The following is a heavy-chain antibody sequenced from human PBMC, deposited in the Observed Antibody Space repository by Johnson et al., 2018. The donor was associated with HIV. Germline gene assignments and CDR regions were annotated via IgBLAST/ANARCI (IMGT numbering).Heavy chain of an antibody. CDR3: ARVAAAAGRMTDAFDI. D-gene: IGHD6-13*01. CDR1: GFTFDDYG. J-gene: IGHJ3*02. V-gene: IGHV3-20*04. Sequence: VQLVESGGGVVRPGGSLRLSCAASGFTFDDYGMSWVGQAPGKGLEWVSGINWSGGSTAYADSVKGRFTISRDNAKNSLYLQMNSLRAEDTALYYCARVAAAAGRMTDAFDIWGQGTMVSVSS. CDR2: INWSGGST.